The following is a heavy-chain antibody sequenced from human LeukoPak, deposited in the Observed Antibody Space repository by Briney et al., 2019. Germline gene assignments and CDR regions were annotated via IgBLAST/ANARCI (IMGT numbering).Heavy chain of an antibody. CDR1: GGSFSGYY. CDR2: INHSGST. Sequence: SETLSLTCAVYGGSFSGYYWSWIRQPPGKGLEWIGEINHSGSTNYNPSLKRRVTISVDTSKNQFSLKLSSVTAADTAVYYCARGFERLKSGSYHPDAFDIWGQGTMVTVSS. CDR3: ARGFERLKSGSYHPDAFDI. V-gene: IGHV4-34*01. J-gene: IGHJ3*02. D-gene: IGHD1-26*01.